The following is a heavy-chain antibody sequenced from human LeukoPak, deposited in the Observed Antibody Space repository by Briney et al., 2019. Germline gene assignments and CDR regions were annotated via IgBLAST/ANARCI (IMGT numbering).Heavy chain of an antibody. CDR3: ARSSSSGYAYYFDY. V-gene: IGHV3-30*04. CDR1: GFTLSSYA. D-gene: IGHD6-19*01. Sequence: GGSLRLSCAASGFTLSSYAMHWVRQAPGKGLECVAFISDDGTNTYYADSVKGRFTISRDNSKNTLYLQMDSLRAEDTALYYCARSSSSGYAYYFDYWGQGTLVTVSS. J-gene: IGHJ4*02. CDR2: ISDDGTNT.